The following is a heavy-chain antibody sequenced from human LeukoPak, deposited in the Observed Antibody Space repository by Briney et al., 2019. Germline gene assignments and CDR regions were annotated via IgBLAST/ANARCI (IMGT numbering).Heavy chain of an antibody. CDR3: ARRGSLRYFDWDFDY. CDR1: GYTFTSYG. D-gene: IGHD3-9*01. J-gene: IGHJ4*02. CDR2: ISAYNGNT. Sequence: ASVKVSCKASGYTFTSYGIIWVRQAPGQGLEWMGWISAYNGNTNYAQKLQGRVTMTTDTSTSTAYMELRSLRSDDTAVYYCARRGSLRYFDWDFDYWGQGTLVTVSS. V-gene: IGHV1-18*01.